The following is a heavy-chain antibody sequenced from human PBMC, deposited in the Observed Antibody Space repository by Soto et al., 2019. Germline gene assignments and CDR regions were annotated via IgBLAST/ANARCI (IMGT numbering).Heavy chain of an antibody. CDR1: GDSIRSSNYY. Sequence: QLQLRESGPGLVKPSETLSLTCVVSGDSIRSSNYYWGWLRQSPVKGLEWIGSIYYSGTAYYNPSLKSRVTISIDTSKNQFSLKLKSLTAADTAVYYFARNSPYPGGYGHFDHWGQGHLVTVSS. D-gene: IGHD5-12*01. J-gene: IGHJ4*02. CDR2: IYYSGTA. V-gene: IGHV4-39*01. CDR3: ARNSPYPGGYGHFDH.